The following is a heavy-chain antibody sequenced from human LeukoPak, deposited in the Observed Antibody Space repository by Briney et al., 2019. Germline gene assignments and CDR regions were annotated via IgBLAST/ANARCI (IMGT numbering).Heavy chain of an antibody. CDR3: AKDSRGYQDYFDY. J-gene: IGHJ4*02. Sequence: PGGSLRLSCAASGFTFSSHGMHWVRQAPGKGLGWVAFIRYDGSNKKYADSVKGRFTISRDNSKNTLYLQMNSLRAEDTAVYYCAKDSRGYQDYFDYWGQGTQVTVSS. CDR1: GFTFSSHG. D-gene: IGHD3-22*01. V-gene: IGHV3-30*02. CDR2: IRYDGSNK.